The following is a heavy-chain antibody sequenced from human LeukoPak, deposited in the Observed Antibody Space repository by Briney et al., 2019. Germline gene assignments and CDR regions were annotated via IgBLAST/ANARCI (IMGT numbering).Heavy chain of an antibody. D-gene: IGHD2-15*01. CDR2: ISGSGGST. Sequence: GGSLRLSCAASGFTFSSYAMSWVRQAPGKGLEWVSAISGSGGSTYHADSVKGRFTISRDNSKNTLYLQMNSLRAEDTAVYYCAKDGGGNTDAFDIWGQGTMVTVSS. V-gene: IGHV3-23*01. J-gene: IGHJ3*02. CDR3: AKDGGGNTDAFDI. CDR1: GFTFSSYA.